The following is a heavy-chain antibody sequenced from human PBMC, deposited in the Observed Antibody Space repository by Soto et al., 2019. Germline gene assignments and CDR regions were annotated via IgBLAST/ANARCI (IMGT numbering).Heavy chain of an antibody. CDR3: ARLIAAAGRGPDSWFDP. V-gene: IGHV2-26*01. J-gene: IGHJ5*02. Sequence: QVTLKESGPVLVKPTETLTLTCTVSGFSLSNARMGVSWIRQPPGKALEWLAHIFSNDEKSYSTSLKSRLTSSKDTSKSQVVLTMTNMDPVDTATYYCARLIAAAGRGPDSWFDPWGQGTLVTVSS. CDR2: IFSNDEK. D-gene: IGHD6-13*01. CDR1: GFSLSNARMG.